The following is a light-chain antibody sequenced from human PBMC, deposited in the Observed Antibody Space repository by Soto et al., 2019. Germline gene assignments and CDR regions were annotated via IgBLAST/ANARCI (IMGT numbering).Light chain of an antibody. V-gene: IGLV7-46*01. CDR3: LLSYSSGRPI. CDR2: DTT. J-gene: IGLJ2*01. CDR1: TGAVTGGHY. Sequence: QAVVTQEPSLTVSPGGTVTLTCGSSTGAVTGGHYPSWFQQKPGQAPKILIYDTTNTQSWTPARFSGSLLGGKAALTLSGAQPEDEADYYCLLSYSSGRPIFGGGTKVTVL.